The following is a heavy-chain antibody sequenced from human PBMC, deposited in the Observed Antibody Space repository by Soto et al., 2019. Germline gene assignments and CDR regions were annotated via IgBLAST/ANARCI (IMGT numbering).Heavy chain of an antibody. V-gene: IGHV4-39*01. CDR2: IYYSGST. D-gene: IGHD4-17*01. CDR3: ARSMTTVVTLDY. CDR1: GGSISSSSYY. Sequence: LPETLSLTCTVSGGSISSSSYYWGWIRQPPGKGLEWIGSIYYSGSTYYNPSLKSRVTISVDTSKNQFSLKLSSVTAADTAVYYCARSMTTVVTLDYWGQRTLVTVSS. J-gene: IGHJ4*02.